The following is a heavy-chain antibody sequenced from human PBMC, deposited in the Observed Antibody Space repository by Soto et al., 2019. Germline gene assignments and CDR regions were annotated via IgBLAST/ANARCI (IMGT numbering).Heavy chain of an antibody. Sequence: GASLKVSCKSSGSTFTGYYMHWVRHAPGQGLEWMGWINPNSGSTYYADSVKGRFTISRHNSKNTLYLQMNSLRAEDTAVYYCARGGYYDILTGYSDAFDIWGQGTMVTVSS. CDR3: ARGGYYDILTGYSDAFDI. J-gene: IGHJ3*02. CDR2: INPNSGST. V-gene: IGHV1-2*02. D-gene: IGHD3-9*01. CDR1: GSTFTGYY.